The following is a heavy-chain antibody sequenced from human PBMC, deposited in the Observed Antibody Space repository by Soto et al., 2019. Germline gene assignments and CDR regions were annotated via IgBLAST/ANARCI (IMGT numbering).Heavy chain of an antibody. CDR3: TTDDPINRN. Sequence: EVQLVESGGGLVKPGGSLRLSCAASGFTFSNAWMSWVRQAPGKGLEWVGRIKSKTDGGTRDHASPVKGRFTMSRDDSKNMLYLQMNSLKTEDTAVYYCTTDDPINRNWGQGTLVTVSS. CDR1: GFTFSNAW. J-gene: IGHJ4*02. V-gene: IGHV3-15*01. CDR2: IKSKTDGGTR.